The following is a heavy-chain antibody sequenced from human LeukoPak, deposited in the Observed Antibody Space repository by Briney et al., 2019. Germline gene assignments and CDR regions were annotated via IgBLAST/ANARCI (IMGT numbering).Heavy chain of an antibody. CDR3: ARGSGSGSYYNGFDY. V-gene: IGHV4-4*07. J-gene: IGHJ4*02. Sequence: SETLSLTCPLAGRSISSYYWSWIRQPAGKGLEWIGRIYTSGSTNYNPSLKSRVTMSVDTSKNQFSLKLSSVTAADTAVYYCARGSGSGSYYNGFDYWGQGTLVTVSS. D-gene: IGHD3-10*01. CDR1: GRSISSYY. CDR2: IYTSGST.